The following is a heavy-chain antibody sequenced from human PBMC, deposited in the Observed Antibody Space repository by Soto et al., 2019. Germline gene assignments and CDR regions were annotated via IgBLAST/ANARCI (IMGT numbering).Heavy chain of an antibody. V-gene: IGHV4-39*07. CDR1: GGSISSGGYY. Sequence: PSEPLSLTCTVSGGSISSGGYYWNWIRQPPGKGLEWIGEINHSGSTNYNPSLKSRVTISVDTSKNQFSLKLSSVTAADTAVYYCARTSGITPTRVFDYWGQGTLVTVSS. D-gene: IGHD3-10*01. J-gene: IGHJ4*02. CDR2: INHSGST. CDR3: ARTSGITPTRVFDY.